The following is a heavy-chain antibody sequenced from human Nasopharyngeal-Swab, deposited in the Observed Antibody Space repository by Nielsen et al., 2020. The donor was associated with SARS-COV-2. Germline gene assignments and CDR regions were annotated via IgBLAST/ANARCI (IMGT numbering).Heavy chain of an antibody. D-gene: IGHD1-26*01. CDR1: GFTFSSYW. J-gene: IGHJ4*02. CDR3: ARVYSGSYWGHFDY. V-gene: IGHV3-74*01. Sequence: GESLKISCAASGFTFSSYWMHWVRQAPGKGLVWVSRINSDGSSTSYADSVKGRFTISRDNSKNTLYLQMNSLRAEDTAVYYCARVYSGSYWGHFDYWGQGTLVTVSS. CDR2: INSDGSST.